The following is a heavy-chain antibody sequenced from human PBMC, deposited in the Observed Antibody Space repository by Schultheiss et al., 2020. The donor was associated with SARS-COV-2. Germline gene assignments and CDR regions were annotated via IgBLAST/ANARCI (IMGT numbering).Heavy chain of an antibody. V-gene: IGHV3-30*03. CDR3: ARNSLRYFDWLLSLLDY. D-gene: IGHD3-9*01. CDR2: IAYDGSNM. CDR1: GFTFSNSD. Sequence: GGSLRLSCAASGFTFSNSDMNWVHQAPGKGLEWVAVIAYDGSNMYYADSVKGRFTISRDNSKNTLYLQMNSLRAEDTAVYYCARNSLRYFDWLLSLLDYWGQGTLVTVSS. J-gene: IGHJ4*02.